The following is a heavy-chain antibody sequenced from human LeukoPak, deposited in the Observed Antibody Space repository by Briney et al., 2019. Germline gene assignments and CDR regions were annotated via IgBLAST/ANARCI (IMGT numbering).Heavy chain of an antibody. CDR3: ARAHRVYVTSYNRYYYYMDV. V-gene: IGHV4-38-2*02. D-gene: IGHD1-14*01. J-gene: IGHJ6*03. CDR1: GYSISNSFY. Sequence: PSETLSLTCSVSGYSISNSFYWGWIRQPPGKGLEWIGSIYHSGSTYYNPSLKSRVTISVDTSKNQFSLNLRSVTAADTAVYYCARAHRVYVTSYNRYYYYMDVWGKGTTVTVSS. CDR2: IYHSGST.